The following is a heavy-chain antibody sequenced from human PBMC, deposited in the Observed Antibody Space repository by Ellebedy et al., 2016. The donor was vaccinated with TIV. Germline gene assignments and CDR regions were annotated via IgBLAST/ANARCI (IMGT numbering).Heavy chain of an antibody. CDR3: AREWSGFDF. CDR1: GGSMATHK. V-gene: IGHV4-59*11. CDR2: IFDTGTT. D-gene: IGHD2-15*01. Sequence: SETLSLXXSVSGGSMATHKWSWVRQSPAKGLEWIAYIFDTGTTHCNPSFVSRATLSVDTSKNVFSLRLASVTPEDSAVYYCAREWSGFDFWGQGTRVTVSS. J-gene: IGHJ3*01.